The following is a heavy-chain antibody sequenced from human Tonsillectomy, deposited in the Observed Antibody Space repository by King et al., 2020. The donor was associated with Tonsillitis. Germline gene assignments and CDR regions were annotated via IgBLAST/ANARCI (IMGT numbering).Heavy chain of an antibody. CDR1: GGSFSGYS. J-gene: IGHJ5*02. Sequence: QVQLPQWGAGLLKPSEPLSLTCTVYGGSFSGYSWTWIRQPPGKGLEWIGEIHQSGSTNYNSSLKSRVTISIDTSKNQFSLDLTSVTAADTAMYYCARGRYSSRGWFDPWGQGTLVTVSS. V-gene: IGHV4-34*01. CDR2: IHQSGST. D-gene: IGHD6-13*01. CDR3: ARGRYSSRGWFDP.